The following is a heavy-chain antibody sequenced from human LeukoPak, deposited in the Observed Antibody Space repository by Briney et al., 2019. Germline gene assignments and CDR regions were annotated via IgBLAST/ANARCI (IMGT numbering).Heavy chain of an antibody. V-gene: IGHV3-23*01. J-gene: IGHJ4*02. D-gene: IGHD1-26*01. CDR3: AKGLISSATYFSYFDY. Sequence: PGGSLRLSCAASGFTFSSYGMSWVRQAPGKGLEWVSAISAGGDLTNYADSVKGRFTISRDSSKNMLYLQMNSLIAEDTAIYYCAKGLISSATYFSYFDYWGQGTLVTVSS. CDR2: ISAGGDLT. CDR1: GFTFSSYG.